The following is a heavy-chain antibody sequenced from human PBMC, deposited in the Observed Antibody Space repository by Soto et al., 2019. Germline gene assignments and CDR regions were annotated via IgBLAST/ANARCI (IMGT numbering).Heavy chain of an antibody. Sequence: ASVKVSCKASGGTFSSYAISWVRKAPGQGLEWMGGIIPIFGTANYAQKFQGRVTITADESTSTAYMELSSLRSEDTAVYYCARDNIAVAGTTSGILDYWGQGTLVTVSS. CDR2: IIPIFGTA. D-gene: IGHD6-19*01. V-gene: IGHV1-69*13. CDR3: ARDNIAVAGTTSGILDY. CDR1: GGTFSSYA. J-gene: IGHJ4*02.